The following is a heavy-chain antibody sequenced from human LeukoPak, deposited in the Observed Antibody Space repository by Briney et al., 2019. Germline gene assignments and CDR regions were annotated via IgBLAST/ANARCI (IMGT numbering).Heavy chain of an antibody. CDR3: ARAPPPFDWSYYMDV. Sequence: SETLSLTCTVSGGSISCSSYYWGWIRQPPGKGLEWIGSIYYSGSTYYNPSLKSRVTISVDTSKNQFSLKLSSVTAADTAVYYCARAPPPFDWSYYMDVWGKGTTVTVSS. CDR2: IYYSGST. J-gene: IGHJ6*03. D-gene: IGHD3-9*01. CDR1: GGSISCSSYY. V-gene: IGHV4-39*07.